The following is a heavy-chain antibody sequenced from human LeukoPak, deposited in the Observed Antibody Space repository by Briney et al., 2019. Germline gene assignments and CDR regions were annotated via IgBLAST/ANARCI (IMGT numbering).Heavy chain of an antibody. CDR1: GYTFISYG. J-gene: IGHJ4*02. Sequence: WASVKVSCKASGYTFISYGISWVRQVPGQGLEWMGWISVHNGNTNYAQKLQGRVTMTTDTSASTAYMELRSLRSDDTAVYYCARWGGSYYFHYLDHWGQGTLVTVSS. V-gene: IGHV1-18*01. CDR3: ARWGGSYYFHYLDH. D-gene: IGHD1-26*01. CDR2: ISVHNGNT.